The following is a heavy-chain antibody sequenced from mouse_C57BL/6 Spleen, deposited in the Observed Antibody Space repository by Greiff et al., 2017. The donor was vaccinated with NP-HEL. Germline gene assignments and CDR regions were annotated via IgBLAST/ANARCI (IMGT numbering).Heavy chain of an antibody. CDR3: AGDDGGCPNSFDY. CDR2: IDPETGGT. CDR1: GYTFTNYE. Sequence: VQLQQSGAELVRPGASVTLSCKASGYTFTNYEMHWVKQTPVHGLEWIGAIDPETGGTAYNQKFKGKAILTADKSSSTAYMELRSLTSEDSAVYYCAGDDGGCPNSFDYWGQGTTVTVSS. D-gene: IGHD1-1*02. V-gene: IGHV1-15*01. J-gene: IGHJ2*01.